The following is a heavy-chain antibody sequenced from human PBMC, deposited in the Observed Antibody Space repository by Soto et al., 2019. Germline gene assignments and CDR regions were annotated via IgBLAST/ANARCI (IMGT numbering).Heavy chain of an antibody. CDR1: VFTFSSYG. J-gene: IGHJ4*02. CDR2: LWSYWSTGTNE. Sequence: GGSLRLSCAASVFTFSSYGMHWVRQAPGKGLEWVAVLWSYWSTGTNEYYADSVKGRFTISRDNSKNMLYLQMNSLRGEDTAVYYCARVGGSYYFDHWGQGTLVTVSS. D-gene: IGHD3-16*01. CDR3: ARVGGSYYFDH. V-gene: IGHV3-33*01.